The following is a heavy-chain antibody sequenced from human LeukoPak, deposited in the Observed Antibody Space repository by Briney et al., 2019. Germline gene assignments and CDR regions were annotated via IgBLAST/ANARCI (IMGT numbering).Heavy chain of an antibody. CDR3: ARFDYGDYQHDAFDI. CDR2: IYYSGST. Sequence: SETLSLTCTVSGGSISSGGYYWSWIRQHPGKGLEWIGYIYYSGSTYYNPSLKSRVTISVDTSKNQFSLKLSSVTAADTAVYYCARFDYGDYQHDAFDIWGQGTMVTASS. V-gene: IGHV4-31*03. D-gene: IGHD4-17*01. CDR1: GGSISSGGYY. J-gene: IGHJ3*02.